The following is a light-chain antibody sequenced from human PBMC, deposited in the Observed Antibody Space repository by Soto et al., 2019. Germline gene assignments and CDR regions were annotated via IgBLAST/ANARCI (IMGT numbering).Light chain of an antibody. CDR1: QSMSSW. V-gene: IGKV1-5*03. CDR3: QQYNSYRT. CDR2: RAS. Sequence: DIQMTKSPSTLSASVGDRVTITCRASQSMSSWLAWYQQKPGKAPKLLIYRASSLESGVPSRFSGSESGTEFTLTISSLQPDDYATYYCQQYNSYRTFGQGTKVEIK. J-gene: IGKJ1*01.